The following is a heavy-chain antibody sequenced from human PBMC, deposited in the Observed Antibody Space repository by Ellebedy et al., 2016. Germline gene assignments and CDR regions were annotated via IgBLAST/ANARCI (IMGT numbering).Heavy chain of an antibody. CDR1: GFNFNTDS. V-gene: IGHV3-23*01. CDR2: ISAKGDKR. D-gene: IGHD2-2*01. CDR3: RQGHYADY. Sequence: GESLKISXAASGFNFNTDSMNWVRQAPGKGLEWVATISAKGDKRDLADSVQGRFTISRDNFRNTLHLQMSNLRGEDTAVYYCRQGHYADYWGQGTLVTVSS. J-gene: IGHJ4*02.